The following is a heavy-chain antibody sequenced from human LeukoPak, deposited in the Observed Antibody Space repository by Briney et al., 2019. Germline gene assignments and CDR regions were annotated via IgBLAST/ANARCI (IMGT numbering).Heavy chain of an antibody. Sequence: ASVKVSCKASGYTFTSYDINWVRQAPGQGLEWMGWVNPKSGNTGYKQKFQARVTITRDTSTSTVYMELSSLRSEDTAVYYCARDRENYGSGSWYYFDYWGQGTLVTVSS. V-gene: IGHV1-8*03. CDR2: VNPKSGNT. CDR3: ARDRENYGSGSWYYFDY. D-gene: IGHD3-10*01. J-gene: IGHJ4*02. CDR1: GYTFTSYD.